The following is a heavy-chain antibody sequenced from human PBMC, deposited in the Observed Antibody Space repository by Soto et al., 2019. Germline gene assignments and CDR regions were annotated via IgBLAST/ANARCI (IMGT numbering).Heavy chain of an antibody. CDR3: ARAPNDEGAFDI. D-gene: IGHD1-1*01. J-gene: IGHJ3*02. CDR2: IYYSGST. CDR1: GGSISSGGYY. Sequence: QVQLQESGPGLVKPSQTLSLTCTVYGGSISSGGYYWSWIRQHPGMGLEWIGYIYYSGSTYYNPSLKSRVTISVDTSKNQFSLKLSSVTAADTAVYYCARAPNDEGAFDIWGQGTMVTVSS. V-gene: IGHV4-31*03.